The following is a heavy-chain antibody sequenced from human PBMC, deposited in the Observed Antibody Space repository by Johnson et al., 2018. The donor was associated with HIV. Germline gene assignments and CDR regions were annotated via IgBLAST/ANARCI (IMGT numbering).Heavy chain of an antibody. CDR1: GFTVSTNY. CDR3: AGGYGSGSGDAFDI. D-gene: IGHD3-10*01. V-gene: IGHV3-66*01. CDR2: IYSGDTT. J-gene: IGHJ3*02. Sequence: VQLVESGGGLIQPGGSLRLSCAASGFTVSTNYMSWIRQAPGKGLEWVSVIYSGDTTYYAGSVKGRFTISRDNAKNSLYLQMNSLRAEDTAVYYCAGGYGSGSGDAFDIWGQGTMVTVSS.